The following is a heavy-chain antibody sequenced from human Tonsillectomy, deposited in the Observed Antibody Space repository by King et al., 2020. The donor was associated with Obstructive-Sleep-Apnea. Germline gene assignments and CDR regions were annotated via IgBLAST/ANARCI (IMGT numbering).Heavy chain of an antibody. Sequence: VQLVESGGGLVQPGRSLRLSCVGSGFTFDDYAMHWVRQVPGKGLEWVSGVSWNSVSIVYADSVKGRFTISRDNAKNSLYLQMNSLSADDTALYYCAKVIAVAGMVAFDIWGQGTMVTVSS. V-gene: IGHV3-9*01. J-gene: IGHJ3*02. D-gene: IGHD6-19*01. CDR1: GFTFDDYA. CDR3: AKVIAVAGMVAFDI. CDR2: VSWNSVSI.